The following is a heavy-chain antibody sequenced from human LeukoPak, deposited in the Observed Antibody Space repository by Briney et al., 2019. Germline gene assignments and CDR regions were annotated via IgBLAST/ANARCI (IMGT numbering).Heavy chain of an antibody. J-gene: IGHJ4*02. CDR1: GFTFSSYG. Sequence: PGGSLRLSCAASGFTFSSYGMHWVRQAPGKGLEWVAVISYDGSNKYYADSVKGRFTISRDNSKNTLYLQMNSLRAEDTAVYYCAKGGWLRLSYYFDYWGQGTLVTVSS. D-gene: IGHD5-12*01. V-gene: IGHV3-30*18. CDR3: AKGGWLRLSYYFDY. CDR2: ISYDGSNK.